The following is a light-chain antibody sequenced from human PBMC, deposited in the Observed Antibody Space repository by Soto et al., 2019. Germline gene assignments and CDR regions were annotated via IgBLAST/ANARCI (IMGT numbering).Light chain of an antibody. CDR3: QQRSNRPLT. CDR2: DAS. Sequence: EIVLTQSPATLSLSPGERATLSCRASQSVSSYLAWYQQKPGQAPRLLIYDASNRATSIPARFSGSGSGTDFTLTISSLEPEDFAVSYCQQRSNRPLTFGGGTKVEIK. V-gene: IGKV3-11*01. J-gene: IGKJ4*02. CDR1: QSVSSY.